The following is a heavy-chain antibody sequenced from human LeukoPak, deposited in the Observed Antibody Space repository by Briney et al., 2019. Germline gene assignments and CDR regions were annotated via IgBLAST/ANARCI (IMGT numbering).Heavy chain of an antibody. V-gene: IGHV1-2*02. CDR2: INPNSGDT. CDR3: ARVGANLLLGSLNWFDP. CDR1: GYTFTGYY. Sequence: ASVKVSCKASGYTFTGYYMHWVRQAPGQGLEWMGWINPNSGDTNCAQKFQGRVTMTRDTSISTAYMELSSLRSDDTAVYYCARVGANLLLGSLNWFDPWGQGTLVTVSS. J-gene: IGHJ5*02. D-gene: IGHD3-10*01.